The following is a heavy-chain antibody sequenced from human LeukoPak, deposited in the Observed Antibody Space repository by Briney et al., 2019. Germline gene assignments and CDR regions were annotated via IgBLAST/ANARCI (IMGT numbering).Heavy chain of an antibody. J-gene: IGHJ4*02. CDR1: GYAFTGYY. CDR3: AIYERSGYAGY. V-gene: IGHV1-2*06. D-gene: IGHD3-22*01. CDR2: INPNSGGT. Sequence: GASVKVSCKASGYAFTGYYIHWVRQAPGQGLEWMGRINPNSGGTNYAQKFQGRVAMTRDTSISTAYMELSRLRSDDTAVYYCAIYERSGYAGYWGQGTLVTVSS.